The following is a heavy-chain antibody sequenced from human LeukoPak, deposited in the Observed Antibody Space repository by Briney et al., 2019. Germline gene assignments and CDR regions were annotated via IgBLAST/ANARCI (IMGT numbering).Heavy chain of an antibody. CDR3: AREGSSSWDDAFDI. Sequence: SETLSLTCAVYGGSFSGYYWSWIRQPPGKGLEWIGEINHSGSTNYNPSLKSRVTISVDTSKNQFSLKLSSVTAADTAVYYCAREGSSSWDDAFDIWGQGTMVTASS. D-gene: IGHD6-13*01. CDR1: GGSFSGYY. V-gene: IGHV4-34*01. CDR2: INHSGST. J-gene: IGHJ3*02.